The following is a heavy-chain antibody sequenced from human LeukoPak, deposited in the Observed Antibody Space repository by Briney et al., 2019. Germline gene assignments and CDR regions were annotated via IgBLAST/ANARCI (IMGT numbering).Heavy chain of an antibody. Sequence: GGSLRLSCAASGFTFSSYAMHWVRQAPGKGLEHVSAISSNGGSTYYANSVKGRFTISRDNSKNTLYLQMGSLRAEDMAVYYCARVREYCSGGSCYPGGYYYYGMDVWGQGTTVTVSS. CDR2: ISSNGGST. CDR3: ARVREYCSGGSCYPGGYYYYGMDV. J-gene: IGHJ6*02. CDR1: GFTFSSYA. D-gene: IGHD2-15*01. V-gene: IGHV3-64*01.